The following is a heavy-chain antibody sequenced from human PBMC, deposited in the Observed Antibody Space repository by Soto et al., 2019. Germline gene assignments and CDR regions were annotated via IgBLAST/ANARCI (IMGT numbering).Heavy chain of an antibody. Sequence: QVQLVESGGGVVQPGRSLRVSCAASGFTFSRHAIHWVRQAPGKGLEWVAVISKDGSNTYYVDSVKCRFTISRDNSKNTLYLQMKSLGDADTGVYYCVRSRSGAVAASFVYWGQGTQVTVSA. J-gene: IGHJ4*02. CDR2: ISKDGSNT. CDR3: VRSRSGAVAASFVY. CDR1: GFTFSRHA. V-gene: IGHV3-30*04. D-gene: IGHD3-10*01.